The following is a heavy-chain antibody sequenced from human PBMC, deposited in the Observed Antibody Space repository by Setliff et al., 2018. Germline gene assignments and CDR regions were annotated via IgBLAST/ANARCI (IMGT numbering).Heavy chain of an antibody. V-gene: IGHV4-59*01. CDR1: GGSFTPYY. Sequence: SETLSLTCTVSGGSFTPYYWSWIRQPPGKGLEFIGYVYYSGTANYSPSLRSRLTISVDTSKNQFSLKLRSVTAADTAVYYCARGGTFRYFDFWGQGAPVTVSS. D-gene: IGHD5-12*01. CDR2: VYYSGTA. CDR3: ARGGTFRYFDF. J-gene: IGHJ4*02.